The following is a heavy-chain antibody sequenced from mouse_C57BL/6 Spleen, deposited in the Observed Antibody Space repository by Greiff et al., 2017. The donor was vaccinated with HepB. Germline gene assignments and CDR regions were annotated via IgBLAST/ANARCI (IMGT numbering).Heavy chain of an antibody. Sequence: QVQLQQSGAELVKPGASVKLSCKASGYTFTSYWMHWVKQRPGQGLEWIGMIHPNSGSTNYNEKFKSKATLTVDKSSSTAYMQLSSLTSEDSAVYYCAREGDGNHWYFDVWGTGTTVTVSS. V-gene: IGHV1-64*01. J-gene: IGHJ1*03. CDR2: IHPNSGST. CDR3: AREGDGNHWYFDV. D-gene: IGHD2-1*01. CDR1: GYTFTSYW.